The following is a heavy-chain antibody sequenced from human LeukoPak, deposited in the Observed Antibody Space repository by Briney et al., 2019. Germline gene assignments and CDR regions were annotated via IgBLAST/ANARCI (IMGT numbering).Heavy chain of an antibody. CDR3: ARINITYYDSSGYPD. CDR2: ISGSGGST. J-gene: IGHJ4*02. D-gene: IGHD3-22*01. Sequence: PGGSLRLSCAASGFTFSSYGMSWVRQAPGKGLEWVAAISGSGGSTYYADSVKGRFTISRDNSKNTRYLQMNSLRAEDTAVYYCARINITYYDSSGYPDWGQGTLVTVSS. V-gene: IGHV3-23*01. CDR1: GFTFSSYG.